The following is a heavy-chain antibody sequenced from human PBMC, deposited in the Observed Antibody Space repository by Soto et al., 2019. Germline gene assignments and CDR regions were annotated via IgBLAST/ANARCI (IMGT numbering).Heavy chain of an antibody. V-gene: IGHV3-72*01. CDR3: LCSGASCYSHHQTLG. D-gene: IGHD2-15*01. J-gene: IGHJ4*02. CDR1: GFSFSDHY. CDR2: TRDKGYSHTA. Sequence: EVQLVESGGGLVQPGGSLRLSCAASGFSFSDHYIDWVRQAPGKGLEWVGRTRDKGYSHTAVYAAFAKDRFTISRDDFKNLVYLQVNSLKAEDTGVYYCLCSGASCYSHHQTLGWGQGTLVTVSS.